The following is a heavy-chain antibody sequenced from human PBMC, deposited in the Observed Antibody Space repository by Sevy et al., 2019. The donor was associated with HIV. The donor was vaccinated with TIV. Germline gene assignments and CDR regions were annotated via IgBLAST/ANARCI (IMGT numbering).Heavy chain of an antibody. Sequence: GGSLRLSCAASGFTFNSYWMSWVRQAPGKGLERLANIKQDGSETKYVDSVKGRFTISRDNAKNSLYLQMNSLRAEDTAVYYCARAPLVPAAADYWGQGILVTVSS. CDR1: GFTFNSYW. D-gene: IGHD2-2*01. J-gene: IGHJ4*02. CDR2: IKQDGSET. CDR3: ARAPLVPAAADY. V-gene: IGHV3-7*01.